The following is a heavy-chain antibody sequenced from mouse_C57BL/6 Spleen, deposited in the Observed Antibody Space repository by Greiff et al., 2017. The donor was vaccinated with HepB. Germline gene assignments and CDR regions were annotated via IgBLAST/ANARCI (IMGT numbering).Heavy chain of an antibody. CDR3: TRDRGLITTVVARGDY. D-gene: IGHD1-1*01. V-gene: IGHV5-9-1*02. Sequence: EVKLMESGEGLVKPGGSLKLSCAASGFTFSSYAMSWVRQTPEKRLEWVAYISSGGDYIYYADTVKGRFTISRDNARNTLYLQMSSLKSEDTAMYYWTRDRGLITTVVARGDYWGQGTSVTVSS. CDR1: GFTFSSYA. CDR2: ISSGGDYI. J-gene: IGHJ4*01.